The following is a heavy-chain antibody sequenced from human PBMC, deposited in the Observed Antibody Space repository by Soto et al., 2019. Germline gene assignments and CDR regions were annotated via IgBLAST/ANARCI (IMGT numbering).Heavy chain of an antibody. CDR3: ARERHDYYDSSGYLDY. D-gene: IGHD3-22*01. Sequence: SDTLSLTCTVSGGSISSYYWSWIRQPPGKGLEWIGYIYYSGSTNYNPSLKSRVTISVDTSKNQFSLKLSSVTAADTAVYYCARERHDYYDSSGYLDYWGQGTLVTVSS. V-gene: IGHV4-59*12. CDR2: IYYSGST. CDR1: GGSISSYY. J-gene: IGHJ4*02.